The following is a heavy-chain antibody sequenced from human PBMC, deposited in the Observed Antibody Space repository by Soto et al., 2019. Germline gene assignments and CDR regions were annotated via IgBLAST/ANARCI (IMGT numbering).Heavy chain of an antibody. Sequence: QITLKESGPPLVKPTQTLTLTCTFSGFSLSTSGVGVGWIRQPPETALEWLALIYWDDDKRYSPSLTSRLTITKDTSKNQVVLTMSNMDPVDTATYYCAHVLVVVANYGMDVWGQGTTVTVSS. D-gene: IGHD2-15*01. CDR3: AHVLVVVANYGMDV. V-gene: IGHV2-5*02. CDR2: IYWDDDK. J-gene: IGHJ6*02. CDR1: GFSLSTSGVG.